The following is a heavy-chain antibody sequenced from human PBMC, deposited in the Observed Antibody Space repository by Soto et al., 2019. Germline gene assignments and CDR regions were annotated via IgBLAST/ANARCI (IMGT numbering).Heavy chain of an antibody. V-gene: IGHV1-8*01. D-gene: IGHD3-9*01. CDR1: GYTFTSYD. J-gene: IGHJ6*02. CDR3: ARGWRYFDWFGRYYYYGMDV. Sequence: ASVKVSCKASGYTFTSYDINWVRQATGQGLEWMGWMNPNSGNTGYAQKFQGRVTMTRNTSISTAYMELSSLRSEDTAVYYCARGWRYFDWFGRYYYYGMDVWGQGTTVTVSS. CDR2: MNPNSGNT.